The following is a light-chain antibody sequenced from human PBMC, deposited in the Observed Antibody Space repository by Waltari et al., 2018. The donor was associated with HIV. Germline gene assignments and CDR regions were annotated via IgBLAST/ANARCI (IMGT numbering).Light chain of an antibody. CDR3: QQYISYPVT. CDR1: ESVSSS. V-gene: IGKV1-5*03. Sequence: DIQMTQSPSSLSASVGDRVTITCRARESVSSSLAWYQQKPGKAPNLLIYRASTFESGVPSRCSGSGSGTEFTLTISSLQPDDFATYYCQQYISYPVTFGGGTKVEIK. J-gene: IGKJ4*01. CDR2: RAS.